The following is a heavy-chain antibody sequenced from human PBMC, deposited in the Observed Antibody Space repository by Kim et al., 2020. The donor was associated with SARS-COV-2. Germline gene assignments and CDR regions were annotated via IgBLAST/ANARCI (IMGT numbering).Heavy chain of an antibody. J-gene: IGHJ6*02. CDR3: ARERYQLLYSLGYYGMDV. V-gene: IGHV1-69*01. Sequence: QGRVTITADESTSTAYMELSSLRSEDTAVYYCARERYQLLYSLGYYGMDVWGQGTTVTVSS. D-gene: IGHD2-2*02.